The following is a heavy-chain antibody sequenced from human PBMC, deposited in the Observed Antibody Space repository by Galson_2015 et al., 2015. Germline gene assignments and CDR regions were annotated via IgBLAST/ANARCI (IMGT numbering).Heavy chain of an antibody. CDR1: GFTFSSYA. CDR2: ISGSGANT. J-gene: IGHJ5*02. V-gene: IGHV3-23*01. CDR3: AKAQDGIYLRFDP. D-gene: IGHD1-26*01. Sequence: SLRLSCAASGFTFSSYAMSWVRQAPGKGLEWVSSISGSGANTYYADSVKGRFTISRDNSKNTLYLQMNSLRAEDTAVYYCAKAQDGIYLRFDPWGQGTLVTVSS.